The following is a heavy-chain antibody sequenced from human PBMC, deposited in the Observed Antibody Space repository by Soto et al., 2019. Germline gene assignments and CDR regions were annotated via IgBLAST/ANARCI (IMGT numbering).Heavy chain of an antibody. CDR3: ARVGRFLEWLLLFDP. V-gene: IGHV1-2*02. J-gene: IGHJ5*02. D-gene: IGHD3-3*01. CDR2: VNPNSGGT. CDR1: GYTFTGYY. Sequence: ASVKVSCKASGYTFTGYYMHWVRQAPGQGLEWMGWVNPNSGGTNYAQKFQGRVTMTRDTSISTAYMELSRLRSDDTAVYYCARVGRFLEWLLLFDPWGQGTLVTVSS.